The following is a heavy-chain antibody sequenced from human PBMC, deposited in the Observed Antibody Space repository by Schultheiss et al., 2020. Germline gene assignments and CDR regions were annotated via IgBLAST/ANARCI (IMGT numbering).Heavy chain of an antibody. J-gene: IGHJ5*02. CDR3: ARDCDPGYNWFDP. D-gene: IGHD2-21*02. V-gene: IGHV3-21*05. CDR1: GFTFSSYA. CDR2: ISSSSSYI. Sequence: GGSLRLSCAASGFTFSSYAMNWVRQAPGKGLEWVSYISSSSSYIYYADSVKGRFTISRDNSKNTLYLQMNSLRAEDTAVYYCARDCDPGYNWFDPWGQGTLVTVSA.